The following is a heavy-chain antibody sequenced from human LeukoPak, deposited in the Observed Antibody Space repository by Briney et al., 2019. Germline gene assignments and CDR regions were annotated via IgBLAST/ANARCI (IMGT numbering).Heavy chain of an antibody. J-gene: IGHJ5*02. V-gene: IGHV3-23*01. Sequence: GGSLRLSCAASVFTFSSYAMSWVRQAPGKGLEWVSAISGSGGSTYYADSVKGRFTISRDNSKNTLYLQMNSLRAEDTAVYYCAKGLMSGYYDILTGLAWGQGTLVTVSS. CDR2: ISGSGGST. CDR3: AKGLMSGYYDILTGLA. D-gene: IGHD3-9*01. CDR1: VFTFSSYA.